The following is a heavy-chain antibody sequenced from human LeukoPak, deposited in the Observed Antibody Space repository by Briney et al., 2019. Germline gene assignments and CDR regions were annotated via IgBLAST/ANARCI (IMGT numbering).Heavy chain of an antibody. CDR2: IYSGGST. V-gene: IGHV3-66*01. CDR1: GFTVSSNY. J-gene: IGHJ4*02. D-gene: IGHD3-10*01. CDR3: ARAAYYYGSGSYYRYFDY. Sequence: HPGGSLRPSCAASGFTVSSNYMSWVRQAPGKGLEWVSVIYSGGSTYYADSVKGRFTISRDNSKNTLYLQMNSLRAEDTAVYYRARAAYYYGSGSYYRYFDYWGQGTLVTVSS.